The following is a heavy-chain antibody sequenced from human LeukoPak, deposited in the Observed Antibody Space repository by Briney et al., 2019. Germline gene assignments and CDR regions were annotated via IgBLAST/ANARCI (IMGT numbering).Heavy chain of an antibody. D-gene: IGHD6-19*01. Sequence: ASVKVSCKASGYTFTGYYMHWVRQAPGQGLEWMGWINPNSGGTNYAQKFQGRVTMTRDTSISTAYMELSRLRSDDTAVYYCARDIAVAGTWLAFDIWGQGTMVTVSS. V-gene: IGHV1-2*02. CDR1: GYTFTGYY. CDR2: INPNSGGT. J-gene: IGHJ3*02. CDR3: ARDIAVAGTWLAFDI.